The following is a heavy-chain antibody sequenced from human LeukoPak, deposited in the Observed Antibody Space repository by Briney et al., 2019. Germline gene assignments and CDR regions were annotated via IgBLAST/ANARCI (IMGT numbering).Heavy chain of an antibody. CDR2: ISWSSGTI. D-gene: IGHD3-3*01. Sequence: PGGSLRLSCAASGFTFGDYGMPWVRHHPGKGLEWVSGISWSSGTIVYADSVKGRFTISRDNAKNALYLQMNNLRPDDTALYYCAKDFTFLERHQFDYWGQGTLVTVSS. CDR3: AKDFTFLERHQFDY. V-gene: IGHV3-9*01. J-gene: IGHJ4*02. CDR1: GFTFGDYG.